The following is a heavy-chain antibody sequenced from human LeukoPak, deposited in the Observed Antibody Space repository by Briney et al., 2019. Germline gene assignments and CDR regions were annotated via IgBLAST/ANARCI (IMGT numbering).Heavy chain of an antibody. D-gene: IGHD2-15*01. CDR3: ARTSCTGASCYLGPYYFDY. J-gene: IGHJ4*02. V-gene: IGHV3-53*01. Sequence: GGSLRLSCAASGFTVSSDYMSWVRQALGKGLEWVSVIYSGGSTYYADSVKGRFTISRDNSKNTLYLQMNSLRAEDTAVYFCARTSCTGASCYLGPYYFDYWGQGTLVTVSS. CDR2: IYSGGST. CDR1: GFTVSSDY.